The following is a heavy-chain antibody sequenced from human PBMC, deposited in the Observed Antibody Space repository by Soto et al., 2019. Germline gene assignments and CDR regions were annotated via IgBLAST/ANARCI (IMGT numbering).Heavy chain of an antibody. CDR2: IWYDGSNK. V-gene: IGHV3-33*01. CDR3: ARDRSVWFPY. D-gene: IGHD3-9*01. Sequence: QVQLVESGGGVVQPGRSLRLSCAASGFTFSSYGMHWVRQAPGKGLEWVAVIWYDGSNKYYADSVKGRFSISRDNSKNTLYLQMNSLRAEDTAVYYCARDRSVWFPYWGQGTLVTVSS. J-gene: IGHJ4*02. CDR1: GFTFSSYG.